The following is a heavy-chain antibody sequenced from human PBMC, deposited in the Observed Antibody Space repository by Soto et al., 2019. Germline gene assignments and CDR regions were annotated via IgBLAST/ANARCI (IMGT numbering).Heavy chain of an antibody. J-gene: IGHJ5*02. CDR3: AKQIGGYCGSLGP. CDR1: GGSISSPDYW. Sequence: QLQLQESGPGLVKPAETLSLTCSVSGGSISSPDYWWGWIRQPPGKGRDWLGSIFYSEDIYYKPSHNRSITTTVDTTENQFSQRQSSVADAAAADYYCAKQIGGYCGSLGPWGHGAPVTVSS. CDR2: IFYSEDI. D-gene: IGHD2-8*02. V-gene: IGHV4-39*01.